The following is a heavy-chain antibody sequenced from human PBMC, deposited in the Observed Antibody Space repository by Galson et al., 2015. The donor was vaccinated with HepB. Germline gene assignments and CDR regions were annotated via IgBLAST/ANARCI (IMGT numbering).Heavy chain of an antibody. J-gene: IGHJ4*02. CDR3: ARGYSSSSNPLGY. D-gene: IGHD6-6*01. CDR2: ISSSSSYI. CDR1: GFTFSSYS. V-gene: IGHV3-21*01. Sequence: SLRLSCAASGFTFSSYSMNWVRQAPGKGLEWVSSISSSSSYIYYADSVKGRFTISRDNAKNSLYLQMNSLRAEDTAVYYCARGYSSSSNPLGYWGQGTLVTVSS.